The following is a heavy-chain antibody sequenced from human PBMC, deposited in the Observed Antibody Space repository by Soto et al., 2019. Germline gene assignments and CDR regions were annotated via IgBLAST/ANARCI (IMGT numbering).Heavy chain of an antibody. D-gene: IGHD3-16*01. CDR1: GGSLSSGGSY. V-gene: IGHV4-31*03. Sequence: SETLSLTCTVSGGSLSSGGSYCTWIRQHPGKGLAWIGYIYYSVVTHYNPSLKSRVTISLYTSKNQFSLNLSTVTAADQAVYYCATGEDDSVWGSSNCVHPWGQGNMVTSPQ. CDR2: IYYSVVT. CDR3: ATGEDDSVWGSSNCVHP. J-gene: IGHJ5*02.